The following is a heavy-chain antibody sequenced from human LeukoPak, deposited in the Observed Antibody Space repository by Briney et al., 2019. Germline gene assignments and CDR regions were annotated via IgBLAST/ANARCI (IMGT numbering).Heavy chain of an antibody. CDR1: GFTFSNAW. D-gene: IGHD6-19*01. J-gene: IGHJ4*02. Sequence: GGSLRLSCAASGFTFSNAWMSWVRQAPGKGLEWVGRIKSKTDGGTTDYAAPVKGRFTISRDDSKNTLYLQMNSLKTEDTAVYYCTTDLISSGWYFIDYWGQGTLVTVSS. CDR2: IKSKTDGGTT. V-gene: IGHV3-15*01. CDR3: TTDLISSGWYFIDY.